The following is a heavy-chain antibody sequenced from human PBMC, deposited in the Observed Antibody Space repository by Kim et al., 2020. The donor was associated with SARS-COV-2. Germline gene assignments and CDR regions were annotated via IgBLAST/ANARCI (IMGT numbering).Heavy chain of an antibody. J-gene: IGHJ4*02. CDR2: IRSKAYGGTP. V-gene: IGHV3-49*04. CDR3: TRDLFGWHFYGSGTYWDY. Sequence: GGSLRLSCRGSKFTFSDYRMSWVRQAPGKGLEWVGSIRSKAYGGTPQYAASVKGRFVISRDDSESIAYLQMDSLSADDTGVYFCTRDLFGWHFYGSGTYWDYWGLGTRVTVSS. D-gene: IGHD3-10*01. CDR1: KFTFSDYR.